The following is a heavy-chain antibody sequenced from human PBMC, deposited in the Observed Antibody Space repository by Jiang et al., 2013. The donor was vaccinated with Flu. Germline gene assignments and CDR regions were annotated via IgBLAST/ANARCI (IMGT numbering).Heavy chain of an antibody. CDR1: GYSFSDYW. J-gene: IGHJ6*02. CDR3: ARHGNRGCSGSRCYRSFYYYGMDV. D-gene: IGHD2-15*01. Sequence: VQLVESGAEVKKPGESLKISCKGSGYSFSDYWIGWVRQMPGKDLEWMGIIFPDDSDTKYSPSLQGQVTISADKSISTAYLQLSSLKASDTAMYYCARHGNRGCSGSRCYRSFYYYGMDVWGQGTTVTVSS. V-gene: IGHV5-51*01. CDR2: IFPDDSDT.